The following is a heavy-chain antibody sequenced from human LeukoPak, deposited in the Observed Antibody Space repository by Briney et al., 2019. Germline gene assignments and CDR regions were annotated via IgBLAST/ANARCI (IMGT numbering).Heavy chain of an antibody. CDR3: ARAGEWLFDIDV. J-gene: IGHJ6*03. CDR1: GDPISDFC. CDR2: IYGNGST. V-gene: IGHV4-4*07. D-gene: IGHD3-3*01. Sequence: SETLSLTCTVSGDPISDFCWTWIRQPAGKGLEWIGRIYGNGSTNYNPSLKSRVAMSIDTSKMQFSLKLRSVTAADTAVYYCARAGEWLFDIDVWGKGTTVIVSS.